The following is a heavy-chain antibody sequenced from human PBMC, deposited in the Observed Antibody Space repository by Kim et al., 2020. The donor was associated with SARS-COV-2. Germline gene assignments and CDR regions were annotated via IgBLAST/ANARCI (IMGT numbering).Heavy chain of an antibody. CDR3: AKEAHVLLWFGELGAFDI. D-gene: IGHD3-10*01. J-gene: IGHJ3*02. CDR2: ISYDGSNK. CDR1: GFTFSSYG. V-gene: IGHV3-30*18. Sequence: GGSLRLSCAASGFTFSSYGMHWVRQAPGKGLEWVAVISYDGSNKYYADSVKGRFTISRDNSKNTLYLQMNSLRAEDTAVYYCAKEAHVLLWFGELGAFDIWGQGTMVTVSS.